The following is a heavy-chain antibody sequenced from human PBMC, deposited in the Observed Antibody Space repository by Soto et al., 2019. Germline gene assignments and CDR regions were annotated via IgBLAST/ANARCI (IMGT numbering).Heavy chain of an antibody. CDR1: GGTFSNHA. J-gene: IGHJ3*02. V-gene: IGHV1-69*12. CDR2: IIPIFSTT. Sequence: QVHLVQSGAEVKKPGSSVKVSCKAPGGTFSNHAINWVRQAPGQGLEWMGRIIPIFSTTNYAQKFRGRVTMTADESTITAYLELSSLKQDDTAVYYCAREVAADGTFREDVFDIWGQGTLVTVSS. D-gene: IGHD6-13*01. CDR3: AREVAADGTFREDVFDI.